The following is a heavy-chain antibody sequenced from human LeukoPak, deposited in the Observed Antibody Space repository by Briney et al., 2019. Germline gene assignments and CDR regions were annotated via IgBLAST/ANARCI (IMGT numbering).Heavy chain of an antibody. CDR2: TSHTGST. V-gene: IGHV4-34*01. Sequence: SETLSLTCAVYGGSLSGQYWSWIRQPPGKGLEWIGETSHTGSTKYNPSLKSRATISVDTPNNQFSLKLNSVTAADTAVYFCARNFDSWDQGTLVTVSS. J-gene: IGHJ4*02. CDR1: GGSLSGQY. CDR3: ARNFDS.